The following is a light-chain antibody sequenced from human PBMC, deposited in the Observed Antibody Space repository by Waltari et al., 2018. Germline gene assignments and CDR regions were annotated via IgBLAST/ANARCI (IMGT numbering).Light chain of an antibody. Sequence: DIQMTQSPSTLSASVGDSVTITCRASQNINSWLAWYQQKPGKAPKLLIYKASSLESGGPSRFSGSGSGTEFTLTITSLQPDDFATYFCQHYNNYAPWTFGQGTKVEVK. CDR1: QNINSW. CDR2: KAS. V-gene: IGKV1-5*03. CDR3: QHYNNYAPWT. J-gene: IGKJ1*01.